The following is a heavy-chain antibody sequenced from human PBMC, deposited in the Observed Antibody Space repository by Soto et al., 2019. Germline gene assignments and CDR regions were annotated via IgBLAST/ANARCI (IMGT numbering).Heavy chain of an antibody. D-gene: IGHD2-21*02. J-gene: IGHJ3*02. CDR3: ARDGSPTYCGGDCYYAFDI. Sequence: QVQLVQSGAEVKKPGSSVKVSCKASGGTFSSYTISWVRQAPGQGLEWMGRIIPILGIANYAQKFQGRVTITADKSTSTAYMELSSLRSEDTAVYYCARDGSPTYCGGDCYYAFDIWGQGTMVTVSS. CDR2: IIPILGIA. V-gene: IGHV1-69*08. CDR1: GGTFSSYT.